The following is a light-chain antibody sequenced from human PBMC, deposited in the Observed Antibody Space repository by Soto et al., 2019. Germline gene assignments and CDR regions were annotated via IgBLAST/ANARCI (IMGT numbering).Light chain of an antibody. CDR1: SSDVGAYNY. CDR2: DVS. Sequence: QSVLTQPASVSGSPGQSITISCTGTSSDVGAYNYVSWYQHHPGKAPKLMIYDVSNRPSGISNRFSGSKFGNTASLTISGLQAEDEADYYCSSYTTSTTYVFGTGTKLTVL. J-gene: IGLJ1*01. V-gene: IGLV2-14*03. CDR3: SSYTTSTTYV.